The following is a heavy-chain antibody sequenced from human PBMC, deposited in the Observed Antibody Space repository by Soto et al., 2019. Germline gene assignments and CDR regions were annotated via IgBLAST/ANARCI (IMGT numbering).Heavy chain of an antibody. D-gene: IGHD3-9*01. J-gene: IGHJ4*02. V-gene: IGHV3-73*02. CDR3: TRSPADDILTGYYLGY. CDR1: GFTFSGSA. CDR2: IRSKPNSYAT. Sequence: EVQLVESGGGLVQPGGSLKLSCAASGFTFSGSAMHWVRQASGKGLEWVGRIRSKPNSYATVYAASVKGRFTISRDDSKNTAYLQMNSLITEDTAVYYCTRSPADDILTGYYLGYWGQGTLVTVSS.